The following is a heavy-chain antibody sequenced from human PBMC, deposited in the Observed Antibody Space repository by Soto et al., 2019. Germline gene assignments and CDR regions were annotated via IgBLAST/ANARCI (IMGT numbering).Heavy chain of an antibody. CDR2: IYYSGTT. CDR1: GGSISTGDNY. Sequence: SETLSLTCIVSGGSISTGDNYWSWIRQPPGKGLEWIGYIYYSGTTYYNPSLKSRATISADTSKNQFSLKLSSVTAADTAVYYCARYYGGNSDAFDIWGQGTTVTVSS. J-gene: IGHJ3*02. CDR3: ARYYGGNSDAFDI. V-gene: IGHV4-30-4*01. D-gene: IGHD3-10*01.